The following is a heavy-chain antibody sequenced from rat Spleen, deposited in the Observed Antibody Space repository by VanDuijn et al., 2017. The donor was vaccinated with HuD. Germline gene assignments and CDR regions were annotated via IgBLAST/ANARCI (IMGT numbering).Heavy chain of an antibody. CDR2: ISPSGGST. CDR1: GFTFSNYG. D-gene: IGHD1-6*01. CDR3: ATDDVYYGLSSFDY. V-gene: IGHV5-19*01. J-gene: IGHJ2*01. Sequence: EVQLVESGGGLVQPGRSLKLSCAASGFTFSNYGMHWIRQAPTKGLEWVASISPSGGSTYYRDSVKGRFTISRDNAKSTLYLQMDSLRSEDTATYYCATDDVYYGLSSFDYWGQGVMVTVSS.